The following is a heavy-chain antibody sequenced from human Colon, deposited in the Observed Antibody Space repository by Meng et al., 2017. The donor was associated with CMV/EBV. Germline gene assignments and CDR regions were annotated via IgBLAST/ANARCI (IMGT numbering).Heavy chain of an antibody. Sequence: SGFTFSKYAMHWVRQAPGKGLEWVAVVSYDGRKTVYTDSVKGRFAISKDNSKNTLFLQMNSLRAEDSAMYYCARGSTPQRQNPFDYWGQGILVTVSS. CDR2: VSYDGRKT. V-gene: IGHV3-30*09. J-gene: IGHJ4*02. CDR1: GFTFSKYA. D-gene: IGHD6-25*01. CDR3: ARGSTPQRQNPFDY.